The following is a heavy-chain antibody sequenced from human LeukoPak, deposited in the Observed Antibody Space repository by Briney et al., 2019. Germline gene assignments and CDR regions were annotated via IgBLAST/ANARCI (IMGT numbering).Heavy chain of an antibody. CDR3: ARDYDFWKGPVYDY. CDR2: ISSSGSTI. J-gene: IGHJ4*02. Sequence: GGSLRLSCAASGFTFSDYYMSWIRQAPGKGLEWVSYISSSGSTIYYADSVKGRFTISRDNAKNSLYLQMNGLRAEDTAVYYCARDYDFWKGPVYDYWGQGTLVTVSS. V-gene: IGHV3-11*01. D-gene: IGHD3-3*01. CDR1: GFTFSDYY.